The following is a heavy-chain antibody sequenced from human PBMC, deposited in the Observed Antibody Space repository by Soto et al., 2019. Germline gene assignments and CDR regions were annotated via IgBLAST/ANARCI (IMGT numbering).Heavy chain of an antibody. V-gene: IGHV1-69*12. J-gene: IGHJ4*02. CDR2: LIPIFGTA. CDR3: ATFGSTWPPGDY. Sequence: QVQLVQSXAEVKKPGSSVTVSCKASGGTFSTYVITWVRQAPGQGLEWMGDLIPIFGTANYAQKFQGRVTITADGSTTTVYMELSSLRSEDTAVYFCATFGSTWPPGDYWGQGTLVTVSS. D-gene: IGHD7-27*01. CDR1: GGTFSTYV.